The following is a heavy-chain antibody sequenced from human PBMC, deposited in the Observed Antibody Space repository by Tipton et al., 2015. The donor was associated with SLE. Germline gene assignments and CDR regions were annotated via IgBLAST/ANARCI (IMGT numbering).Heavy chain of an antibody. V-gene: IGHV4-31*03. D-gene: IGHD3-22*01. Sequence: TLSLTCSVSGASISSDVYYWSWIRQLPGKGLEWIGYIYNTGNTYYNPSLQSRVTMSVDTSKNQFSLRVTSVNAADTAVYYCAGDGPDTSGYYLDYWGQGILVTVSS. CDR3: AGDGPDTSGYYLDY. CDR1: GASISSDVYY. J-gene: IGHJ4*02. CDR2: IYNTGNT.